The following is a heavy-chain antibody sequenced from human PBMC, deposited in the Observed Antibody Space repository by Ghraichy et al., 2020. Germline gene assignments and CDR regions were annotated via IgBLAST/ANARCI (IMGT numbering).Heavy chain of an antibody. CDR2: IYSGGST. D-gene: IGHD3-3*01. V-gene: IGHV3-53*01. CDR3: ARGRELRFVEWLPYHRRYYYYGMDV. Sequence: GGSLRLSCAASGFTVSSNYMSWVRQAPGKGLEWVSVIYSGGSTYYADSVKGRFTISRDNSKNTLYLQMNSLRAEDTAVYYCARGRELRFVEWLPYHRRYYYYGMDVWGQGTTVTVSS. J-gene: IGHJ6*02. CDR1: GFTVSSNY.